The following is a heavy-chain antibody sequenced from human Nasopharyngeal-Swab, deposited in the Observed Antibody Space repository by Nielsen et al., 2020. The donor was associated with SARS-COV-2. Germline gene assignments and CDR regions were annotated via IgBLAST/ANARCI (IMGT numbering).Heavy chain of an antibody. CDR2: IIPIFGTA. Sequence: SVKVSCKASGGTFSSYAISWVRQAPGQGLEWMGGIIPIFGTANYAQKFQGRVTITADESTSTAYMELSSLRSEDTAVYYCARSALDGSGSYNLRDAFDIWGQGTMVTVSS. D-gene: IGHD3-10*01. V-gene: IGHV1-69*13. CDR1: GGTFSSYA. CDR3: ARSALDGSGSYNLRDAFDI. J-gene: IGHJ3*02.